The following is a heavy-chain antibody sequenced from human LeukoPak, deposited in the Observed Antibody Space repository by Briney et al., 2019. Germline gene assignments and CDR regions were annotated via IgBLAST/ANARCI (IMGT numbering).Heavy chain of an antibody. Sequence: PGGSLRLSCAASGFSFSSYGMHWVRQAPGKELEWVGVISFDGSYKYYADSVKGRFTISRDNSKNTLYLQMNSLRAEDTAVYYCAKGVDTATLHGAFDIWGQGTMVTVSS. CDR2: ISFDGSYK. CDR1: GFSFSSYG. CDR3: AKGVDTATLHGAFDI. V-gene: IGHV3-30*18. D-gene: IGHD5-18*01. J-gene: IGHJ3*02.